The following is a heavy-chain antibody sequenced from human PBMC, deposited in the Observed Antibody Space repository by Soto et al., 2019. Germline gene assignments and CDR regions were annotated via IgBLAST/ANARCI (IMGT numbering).Heavy chain of an antibody. CDR1: GASVTNYY. J-gene: IGHJ4*02. CDR3: AMYYGHGQDY. V-gene: IGHV4-59*02. D-gene: IGHD3-10*01. CDR2: ISYGGTT. Sequence: VQLHQSGPGLVKPSETLSLTCSVSGASVTNYYWSWIRQSPGKGLEWIGYISYGGTTNFNSSLKGRVTVSVDMSKNQFSLTLNSVTAADTAVYYCAMYYGHGQDYWGQGTLVTVSS.